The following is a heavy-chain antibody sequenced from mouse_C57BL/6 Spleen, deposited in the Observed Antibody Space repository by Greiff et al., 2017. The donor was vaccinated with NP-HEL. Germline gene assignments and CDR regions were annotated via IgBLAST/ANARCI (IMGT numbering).Heavy chain of an antibody. CDR3: ARDRGYNYAMDY. CDR1: GYSITNGNHW. CDR2: ISSSGST. Sequence: EVKLMESGPALVKPSQTVSLTCTVTGYSITNGNHWWNWIRQVSGRKLEWIGYISSSGSTDRNPSLKSRIFITRDTSKNQLFLQLNSVTTEDIATYSCARDRGYNYAMDYWGQGTSVTVSS. J-gene: IGHJ4*01. D-gene: IGHD2-14*01. V-gene: IGHV3-4*01.